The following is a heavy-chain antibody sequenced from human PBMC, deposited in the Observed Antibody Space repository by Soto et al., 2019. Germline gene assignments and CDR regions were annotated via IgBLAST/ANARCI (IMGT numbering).Heavy chain of an antibody. Sequence: SETLSLTCTVSGGSISSYYWSWIRQPPGEGLEWIGYIYYSGSTNYNPSLKSRVAISVDTSKNQFSLKLSSVTAADTAVYYCARVTYYDYVWGSYTLVLSGPRYFDLWGRGTLVTFAS. CDR1: GGSISSYY. J-gene: IGHJ2*01. V-gene: IGHV4-59*01. CDR2: IYYSGST. CDR3: ARVTYYDYVWGSYTLVLSGPRYFDL. D-gene: IGHD3-16*01.